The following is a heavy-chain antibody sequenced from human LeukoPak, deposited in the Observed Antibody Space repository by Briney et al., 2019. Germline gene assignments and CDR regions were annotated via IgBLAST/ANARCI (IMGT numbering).Heavy chain of an antibody. Sequence: ASVKVSCKASGFTFTSSAVQWVRQARGQRLEWIGWIVVGSGNTNYAQKFQERVTITADESTSTAYMELSSLRSEDTAVYYCASSHTVVTSFDYWGQGTLVTVSS. J-gene: IGHJ4*02. V-gene: IGHV1-58*01. CDR3: ASSHTVVTSFDY. D-gene: IGHD4-23*01. CDR1: GFTFTSSA. CDR2: IVVGSGNT.